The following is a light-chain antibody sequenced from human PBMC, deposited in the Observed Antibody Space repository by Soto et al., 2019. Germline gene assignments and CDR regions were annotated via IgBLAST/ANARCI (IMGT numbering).Light chain of an antibody. V-gene: IGKV4-1*01. CDR3: QQYYSIPLT. J-gene: IGKJ4*01. Sequence: DIVMTQSPDSLAVSLGERATINCKSSQSVLYSSNNKNYLAWYQQEPGQPPKLLIYWASTRESGGPDRFSGSGSGTDFTLTISSLQAEDVAVYYCQQYYSIPLTGGGGTKVDIK. CDR2: WAS. CDR1: QSVLYSSNNKNY.